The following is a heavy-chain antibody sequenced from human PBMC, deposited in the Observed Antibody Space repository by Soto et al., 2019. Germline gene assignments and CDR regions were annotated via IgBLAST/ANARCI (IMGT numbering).Heavy chain of an antibody. CDR2: ISPKSGGT. CDR1: GYSFIDYY. J-gene: IGHJ4*02. Sequence: QVQLVQSGAEVKKPGASVKVSCEASGYSFIDYYMHWVRQAPGQGFEWMGRISPKSGGTNYAQKFEGRVTMTWDTSLNTAYIELSSLISEDTAVYYCARPQGYISDWYYFDLWGQGTRVTVSS. CDR3: ARPQGYISDWYYFDL. V-gene: IGHV1-2*02. D-gene: IGHD3-9*01.